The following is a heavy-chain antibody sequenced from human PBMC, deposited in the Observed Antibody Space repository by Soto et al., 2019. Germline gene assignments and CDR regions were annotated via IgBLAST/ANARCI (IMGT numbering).Heavy chain of an antibody. D-gene: IGHD2-2*01. J-gene: IGHJ5*02. V-gene: IGHV4-4*02. CDR2: ISHYGNT. CDR1: GGSMRNDDW. CDR3: ARNGDCTRGICYVGWFDP. Sequence: QVQLQESGPGLVEPSGTLSLTCGVSGGSMRNDDWWSWVRQTPGKGLEWIGEISHYGNTNYNPSLKRQVTMSIDTSKNQFSLKVRSLTAADTAMYYCARNGDCTRGICYVGWFDPWGQGTLVSVSS.